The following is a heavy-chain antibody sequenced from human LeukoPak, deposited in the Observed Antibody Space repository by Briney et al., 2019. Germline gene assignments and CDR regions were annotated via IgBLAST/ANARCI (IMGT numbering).Heavy chain of an antibody. J-gene: IGHJ4*02. CDR3: ARDLSGPSLY. CDR2: INPNSGGT. V-gene: IGHV1-2*02. Sequence: ASVKVSCKASGYTFTDYYMHRVRQAPGQGLEWMGWINPNSGGTNYAQNFQGRVTMTRDTSITTAYMELSSLRSDDTAVYYCARDLSGPSLYWGQGTLVTVSS. CDR1: GYTFTDYY. D-gene: IGHD2-15*01.